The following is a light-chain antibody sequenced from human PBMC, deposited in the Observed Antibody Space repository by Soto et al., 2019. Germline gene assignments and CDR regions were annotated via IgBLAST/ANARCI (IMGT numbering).Light chain of an antibody. CDR3: QQYGDSPL. Sequence: IPITQSPATLSASVGDRVTITCRASQSISNWLAWYQQKPGKAPNLLIYDASSLESGVPSRFSGSGSGTDFTLTISRLEPEDFAVYYCQQYGDSPLFGPGAKVDI. J-gene: IGKJ3*01. CDR1: QSISNW. CDR2: DAS. V-gene: IGKV1-5*01.